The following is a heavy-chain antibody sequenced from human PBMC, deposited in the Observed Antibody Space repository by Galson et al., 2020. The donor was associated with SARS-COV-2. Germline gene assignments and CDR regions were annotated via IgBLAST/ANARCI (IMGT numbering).Heavy chain of an antibody. D-gene: IGHD3-10*01. J-gene: IGHJ4*02. Sequence: GESLKISCAASGFTFSSYAMSWVRQAPGKGLEWVSGISDSGGRTYYADSVKGRFTISRDNSKNTLYLQVNNLRAEDTAVYYCAKGSAYYGSGSYSPGDYWGQGTVVTVSS. V-gene: IGHV3-23*01. CDR2: ISDSGGRT. CDR1: GFTFSSYA. CDR3: AKGSAYYGSGSYSPGDY.